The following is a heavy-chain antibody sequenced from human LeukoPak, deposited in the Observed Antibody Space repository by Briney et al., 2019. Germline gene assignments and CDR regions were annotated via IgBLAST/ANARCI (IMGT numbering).Heavy chain of an antibody. CDR3: AKDSYSKGDY. CDR2: INHDGSVK. V-gene: IGHV3-7*01. J-gene: IGHJ4*02. D-gene: IGHD4-4*01. Sequence: GGSLRLSCVASGFTFSSSWMARVRQAPGKGLQWVANINHDGSVKNYVGSVKGRFAISRDNAQNSFYLQMNSLETDDTAVYYCAKDSYSKGDYWGQGTLVTVSS. CDR1: GFTFSSSW.